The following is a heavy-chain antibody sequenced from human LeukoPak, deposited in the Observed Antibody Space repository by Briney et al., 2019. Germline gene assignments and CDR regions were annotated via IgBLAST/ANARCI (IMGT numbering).Heavy chain of an antibody. Sequence: SETLSLTCTASGGSISGYYWSWIRQPPGKGLEWIGYIYYSGSTNYNPSLKSRVTISVDTSKNQFSLKLSSVTAADTAVYYCARGTVVPAAVWFDPWGQGTLVTVSS. CDR2: IYYSGST. V-gene: IGHV4-59*01. CDR3: ARGTVVPAAVWFDP. J-gene: IGHJ5*02. CDR1: GGSISGYY. D-gene: IGHD2-2*01.